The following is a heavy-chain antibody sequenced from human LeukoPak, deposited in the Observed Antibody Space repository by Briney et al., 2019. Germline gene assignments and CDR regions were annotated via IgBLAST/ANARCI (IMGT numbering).Heavy chain of an antibody. D-gene: IGHD2-15*01. Sequence: GRSLRLSCAASGFTFSSYAMHWVRQTPGKGLEWVAVIWHDGSNQTYTDSVKGRFTISRDNSKNTLYLQMNSLRAEDTAVYYCAKDHIVVVVAATQPPYFDYWGQGTLVTVSS. V-gene: IGHV3-33*06. J-gene: IGHJ4*02. CDR3: AKDHIVVVVAATQPPYFDY. CDR1: GFTFSSYA. CDR2: IWHDGSNQ.